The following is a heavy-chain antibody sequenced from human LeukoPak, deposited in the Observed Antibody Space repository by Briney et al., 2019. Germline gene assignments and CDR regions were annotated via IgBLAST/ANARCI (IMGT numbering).Heavy chain of an antibody. J-gene: IGHJ4*02. V-gene: IGHV3-11*04. CDR3: TRVGYIDEGIDY. D-gene: IGHD5-24*01. CDR1: GFTFSDYY. Sequence: PGGSLRLSCAASGFTFSDYYMTWVRQAPGKGLEWLSYITNRGDTMFYADSVKGRFTVSRDNAKNSLYLQMNSLRAEDTAIYYCTRVGYIDEGIDYWGQGTLVTVSS. CDR2: ITNRGDTM.